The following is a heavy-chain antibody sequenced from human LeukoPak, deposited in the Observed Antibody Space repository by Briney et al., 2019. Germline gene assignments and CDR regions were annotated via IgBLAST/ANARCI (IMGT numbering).Heavy chain of an antibody. D-gene: IGHD6-19*01. CDR3: ARWYYSGWAFDY. V-gene: IGHV4-59*08. J-gene: IGHJ4*02. CDR1: GGTISSYY. Sequence: SETLSLTCTVSGGTISSYYWNWIRQPPGKRLEWIGYIHNSGSTKYNPSLKSRVTISVETSKNQFSLKLSSVTAADTAVYYFARWYYSGWAFDYWGQGTLVTGSS. CDR2: IHNSGST.